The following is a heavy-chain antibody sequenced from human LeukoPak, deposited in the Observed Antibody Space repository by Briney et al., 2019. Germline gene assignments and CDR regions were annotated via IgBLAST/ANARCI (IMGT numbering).Heavy chain of an antibody. V-gene: IGHV3-7*01. Sequence: GGSLRLSCAASGFTFSSYWMSWVRQAPGKGLEWVANIKQDGSEKYYVDSVKGRFTISRDNAKNSLYLQMNSLRAEDTAVYYCAREGDYGGIAPDFDIWCQATLVTVSS. CDR2: IKQDGSEK. CDR1: GFTFSSYW. D-gene: IGHD4-23*01. CDR3: AREGDYGGIAPDFDI. J-gene: IGHJ3*02.